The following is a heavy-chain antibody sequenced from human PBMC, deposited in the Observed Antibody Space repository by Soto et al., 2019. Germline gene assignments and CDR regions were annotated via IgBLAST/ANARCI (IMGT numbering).Heavy chain of an antibody. CDR1: GGSFSGYY. D-gene: IGHD3-3*01. J-gene: IGHJ4*02. CDR2: ISHSGST. CDR3: AREWAYYDFWSGSWFDY. Sequence: TLSLTCAVYGGSFSGYYWSWIRQPPGKGLEWIGEISHSGSTNYNPSLKSRVTISVDTSKNQFSLKLSSVTAADTAVYYCAREWAYYDFWSGSWFDYWGQGTLVTVSS. V-gene: IGHV4-34*01.